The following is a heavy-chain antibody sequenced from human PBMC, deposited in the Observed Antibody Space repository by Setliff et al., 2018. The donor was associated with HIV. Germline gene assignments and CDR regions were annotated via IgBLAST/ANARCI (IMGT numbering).Heavy chain of an antibody. CDR3: ARSKYYGSGSTYYYGMDV. V-gene: IGHV1-69*05. J-gene: IGHJ6*02. CDR1: GGTFSSYV. CDR2: IIPVSDTT. D-gene: IGHD3-10*01. Sequence: ASVKVSCKSSGGTFSSYVINWVRQAPGQGLEWMGGIIPVSDTTNYAQKFQGRVTLTIDTSISTAYMELSSLRSEDTAVYYCARSKYYGSGSTYYYGMDVWGQGTTVTVSS.